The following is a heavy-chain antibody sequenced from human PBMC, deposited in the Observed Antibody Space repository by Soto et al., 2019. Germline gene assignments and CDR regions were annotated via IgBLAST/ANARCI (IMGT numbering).Heavy chain of an antibody. V-gene: IGHV3-30-3*01. CDR1: GFTFSSYA. D-gene: IGHD3-3*01. CDR2: ISYDGSNK. J-gene: IGHJ4*02. CDR3: ARALGVVIKPDY. Sequence: GGSLRLSCAASGFTFSSYAMHWVRQAPGKGLEWVAVISYDGSNKYYADSVKGRFTISRDNSRNTLYLQMNSLRAEDTAVYYCARALGVVIKPDYWGQGTLVTVSS.